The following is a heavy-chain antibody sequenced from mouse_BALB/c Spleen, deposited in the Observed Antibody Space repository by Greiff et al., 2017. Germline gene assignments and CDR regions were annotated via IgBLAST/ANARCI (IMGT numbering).Heavy chain of an antibody. J-gene: IGHJ1*01. CDR3: VRDGYYWYFDV. CDR2: IWTGGGT. CDR1: GFSLTSYD. V-gene: IGHV2-9-2*01. D-gene: IGHD2-2*01. Sequence: QVQLKESGPGLVAPSQSLSITCTVSGFSLTSYDISWIRQPPGKGLEWLGVIWTGGGTNYNSAFMSRLSISKDNSKSQVFLKMYSLQTDDTAIYYCVRDGYYWYFDVWGAGTTVTVSA.